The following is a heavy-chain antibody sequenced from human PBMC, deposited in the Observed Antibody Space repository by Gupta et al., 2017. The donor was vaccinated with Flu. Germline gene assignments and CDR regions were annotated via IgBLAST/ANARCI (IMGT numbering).Heavy chain of an antibody. J-gene: IGHJ4*02. D-gene: IGHD6-13*01. CDR2: SGST. V-gene: IGHV4-39*01. CDR3: AMKAAAYYFDY. Sequence: SGSTYYNPSLKSRVIISVETSKNQFSLKLSSVTAADTAVYYCAMKAAAYYFDYWGQGTLVTVSS.